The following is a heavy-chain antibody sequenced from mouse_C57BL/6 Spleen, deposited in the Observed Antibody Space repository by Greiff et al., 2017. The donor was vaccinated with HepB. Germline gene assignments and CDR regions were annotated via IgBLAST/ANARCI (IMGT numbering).Heavy chain of an antibody. CDR2: INPSSGYT. CDR1: GYTFTSYT. Sequence: QVQLQQSGAELARPGASVKMSCKASGYTFTSYTMHWVKQRPGQGLEWIGYINPSSGYTKYNQKFKDKATLTADKSSSTAYMQLSSLTSEDSAVYVCASDTSYYYAMDYWGQGTSVTVSS. CDR3: ASDTSYYYAMDY. V-gene: IGHV1-4*01. J-gene: IGHJ4*01.